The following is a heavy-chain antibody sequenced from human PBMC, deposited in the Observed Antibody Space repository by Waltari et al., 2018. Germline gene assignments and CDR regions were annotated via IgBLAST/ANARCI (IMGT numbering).Heavy chain of an antibody. CDR1: GGSFSGYY. Sequence: QVQLQQWGAGLLKPSETLSLTCAVYGGSFSGYYWSWIRQPPGKGLECIGEINHSGSTSYSPSLKSRVTISVDTSKNQCSRKLSSVTAADTAVYYCARARGGVYCSGGSCYRKGAMNDAFDIWGQGTMVTVSS. D-gene: IGHD2-15*01. CDR3: ARARGGVYCSGGSCYRKGAMNDAFDI. V-gene: IGHV4-34*01. J-gene: IGHJ3*02. CDR2: INHSGST.